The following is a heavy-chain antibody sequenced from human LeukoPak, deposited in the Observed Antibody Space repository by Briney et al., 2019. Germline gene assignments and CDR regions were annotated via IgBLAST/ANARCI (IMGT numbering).Heavy chain of an antibody. D-gene: IGHD3-22*01. CDR2: IYYSGST. J-gene: IGHJ5*02. V-gene: IGHV4-59*01. Sequence: SETLSLTCTVSGGPISSYYWSWIRQPPGKGLEWIGYIYYSGSTNYNPSLKSRVTISVDTSKNQFPLKLSSVTAADTAVYYCARGLEYYYDSSGYPLRWFDPWGQGTLVTVSS. CDR1: GGPISSYY. CDR3: ARGLEYYYDSSGYPLRWFDP.